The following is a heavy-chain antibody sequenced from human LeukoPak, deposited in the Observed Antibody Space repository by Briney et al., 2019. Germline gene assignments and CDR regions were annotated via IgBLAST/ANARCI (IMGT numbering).Heavy chain of an antibody. V-gene: IGHV3-53*01. CDR2: IYSGGST. Sequence: GGSLRLSCAASGFTFSSYSMNWVRQAPGKGLEWVSVIYSGGSTYYADSVKGRFTISRDNSKNTLYLQMNSLRAEDTAVYYCARDAPVDTAMVTDKGYWGQGTLVTVSS. J-gene: IGHJ4*02. CDR1: GFTFSSYS. D-gene: IGHD5-18*01. CDR3: ARDAPVDTAMVTDKGY.